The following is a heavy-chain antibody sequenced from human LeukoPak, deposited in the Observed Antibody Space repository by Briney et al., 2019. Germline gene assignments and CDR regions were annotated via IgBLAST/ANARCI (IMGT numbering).Heavy chain of an antibody. CDR1: GFTFSSYA. CDR3: AKAKPYSSSWYWDY. CDR2: ISGSGGST. D-gene: IGHD6-13*01. J-gene: IGHJ4*02. Sequence: GGSLRLSCAASGFTFSSYAMSWVRQAQGKGLKWAPPISGSGGSTYYADSVKGRFTISRDNSKNTLYLQMNSLRAEDTAVYYCAKAKPYSSSWYWDYWGQGTLVTVSS. V-gene: IGHV3-23*01.